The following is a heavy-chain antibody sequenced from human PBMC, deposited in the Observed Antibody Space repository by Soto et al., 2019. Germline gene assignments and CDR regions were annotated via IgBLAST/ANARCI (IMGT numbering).Heavy chain of an antibody. CDR3: ARVYSYGYYYGMDV. CDR1: GGSISSGGYY. V-gene: IGHV4-31*03. Sequence: SETLSFTCTVSGGSISSGGYYWSWIRQHPGKGLEWIGYIYYSGGTYYNPSLKSRVTISVDTSKNQFSLKLSSVTAADTAVYYCARVYSYGYYYGMDVWGQGTTVTVSS. CDR2: IYYSGGT. D-gene: IGHD5-18*01. J-gene: IGHJ6*02.